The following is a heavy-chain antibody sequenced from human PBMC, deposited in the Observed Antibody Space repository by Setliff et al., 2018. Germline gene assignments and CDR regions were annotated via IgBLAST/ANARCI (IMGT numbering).Heavy chain of an antibody. CDR1: GFTFSSYW. J-gene: IGHJ6*02. V-gene: IGHV4-4*02. Sequence: PSETLSLSCAASGFTFSSYWMSWVRQPPGKGLEWIGEIYHSGSTNYNPSLKSRVTISVDKSKNQFSLKLSSVTAADTAVYYCARRPPSYYYGMDVWGQGTTVTVSS. CDR2: IYHSGST. CDR3: ARRPPSYYYGMDV.